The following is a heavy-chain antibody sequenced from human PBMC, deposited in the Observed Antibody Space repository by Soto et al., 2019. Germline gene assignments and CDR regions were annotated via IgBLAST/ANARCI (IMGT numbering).Heavy chain of an antibody. Sequence: EVQLVESGGGLVQAGGSLRLSCAASGFTVSSNYMSWVRQAPGKGLEWVSVIYSGGSTYYADSVKGRFTISRDNSKNTLYLQMNSLRAEVTAVYYSARDGQGVGAPEGVDYWGQGTLVTVSS. CDR2: IYSGGST. D-gene: IGHD1-26*01. CDR1: GFTVSSNY. J-gene: IGHJ4*02. CDR3: ARDGQGVGAPEGVDY. V-gene: IGHV3-66*01.